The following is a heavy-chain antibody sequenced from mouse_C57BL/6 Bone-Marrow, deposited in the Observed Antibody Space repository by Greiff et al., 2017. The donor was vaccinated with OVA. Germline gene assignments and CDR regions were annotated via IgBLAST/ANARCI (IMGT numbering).Heavy chain of an antibody. D-gene: IGHD3-2*02. Sequence: VQLQQSGAELVRPGASVKLSCTASGFNIKDDYMHWVKQRPEQGLEWIGWIDPENGDTEYASKFQGKATIPADTSSNTAYLQLSSLTSEDTAVYYCTRQLRLPFDYWGQGTTLTVSS. J-gene: IGHJ2*01. CDR1: GFNIKDDY. CDR2: IDPENGDT. CDR3: TRQLRLPFDY. V-gene: IGHV14-4*01.